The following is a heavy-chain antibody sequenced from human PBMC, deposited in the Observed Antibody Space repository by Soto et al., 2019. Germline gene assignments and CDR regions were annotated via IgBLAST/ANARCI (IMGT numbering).Heavy chain of an antibody. J-gene: IGHJ4*02. CDR2: ISSSGAFT. D-gene: IGHD2-15*01. V-gene: IGHV3-23*01. CDR3: ARDGYCSGGSCYSVPVFDY. Sequence: GGSLRLSCAVSGFTFNSNDMTWVRQAPGKGLEWVSTISSSGAFTYHADSVRGRLTISRDNSKNTLYLQMNSLRAEDTAVYYCARDGYCSGGSCYSVPVFDYWGQGTLVTVSS. CDR1: GFTFNSND.